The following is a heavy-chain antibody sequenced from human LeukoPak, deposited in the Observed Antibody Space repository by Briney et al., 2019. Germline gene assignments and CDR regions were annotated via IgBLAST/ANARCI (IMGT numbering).Heavy chain of an antibody. Sequence: GASVKVSCKVSGYTLTELSMHWVRQAPGKGREWMGGFDPEDGETIYAQKFQGRVTMTEDTSTDTAYMEVRSLRAEDTGVYYCATAGGAVTDAFDIWGQGTMVTVSS. J-gene: IGHJ3*02. CDR2: FDPEDGET. D-gene: IGHD2-8*02. V-gene: IGHV1-24*01. CDR1: GYTLTELS. CDR3: ATAGGAVTDAFDI.